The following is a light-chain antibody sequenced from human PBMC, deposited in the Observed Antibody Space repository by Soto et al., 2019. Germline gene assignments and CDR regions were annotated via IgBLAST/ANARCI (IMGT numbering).Light chain of an antibody. CDR2: SAS. CDR1: QSTSSNF. V-gene: IGKV3-20*01. Sequence: EVVLTQSPDTLSLSVGERASLSCRASQSTSSNFLAWYQQKPGQAPRLLIYSASTRATGVPDRFSGSGSGTHFTLTITRLEPEDFAIYICQNYNLSFGPGTKVDIK. CDR3: QNYNLS. J-gene: IGKJ3*01.